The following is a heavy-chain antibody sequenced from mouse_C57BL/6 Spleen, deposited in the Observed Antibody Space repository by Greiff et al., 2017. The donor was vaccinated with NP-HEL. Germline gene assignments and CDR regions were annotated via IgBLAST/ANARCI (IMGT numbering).Heavy chain of an antibody. CDR1: GYTFTDYE. Sequence: VQLQQSGAELVRPGASVTLSCKASGYTFTDYEMHWVKQTPVHGLEWIGAIDPETGGTAYNQKFKGKAILTADKSSSTAYMELRSLTSEDSAVFYWTPHTSGMDFFAYWGQGTLVTVSA. CDR3: TPHTSGMDFFAY. J-gene: IGHJ3*01. CDR2: IDPETGGT. V-gene: IGHV1-15*01. D-gene: IGHD4-1*01.